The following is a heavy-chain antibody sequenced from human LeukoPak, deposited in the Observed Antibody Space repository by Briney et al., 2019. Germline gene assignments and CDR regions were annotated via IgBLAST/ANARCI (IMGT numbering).Heavy chain of an antibody. Sequence: SETLSLTCTVSVGSLSSSSYYWGWIRQPPGKGLEWLGSIYYSGSTYYNPSLKSRVTISVDTSKNKFSLKLSSVTAADTAVYYCARRKGAYSYYYYYMDVWGKGTPVTVSS. CDR3: ARRKGAYSYYYYYMDV. CDR2: IYYSGST. CDR1: VGSLSSSSYY. V-gene: IGHV4-39*01. D-gene: IGHD4/OR15-4a*01. J-gene: IGHJ6*03.